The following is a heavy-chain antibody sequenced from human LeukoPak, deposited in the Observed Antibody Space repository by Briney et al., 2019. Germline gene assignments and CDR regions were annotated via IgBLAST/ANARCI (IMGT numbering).Heavy chain of an antibody. D-gene: IGHD2-2*01. CDR1: GFTFDDYA. V-gene: IGHV3-43*02. Sequence: GGSLRLSCAASGFTFDDYAMHWVRQAPGKGLEWDSLISGDGGSTYYADSVKGRFTISRDNSKNSLYLQMNSLRTEDTALYYCAKDIGDIVVVPAAENWFDPWGQGTLVTVSS. CDR2: ISGDGGST. CDR3: AKDIGDIVVVPAAENWFDP. J-gene: IGHJ5*02.